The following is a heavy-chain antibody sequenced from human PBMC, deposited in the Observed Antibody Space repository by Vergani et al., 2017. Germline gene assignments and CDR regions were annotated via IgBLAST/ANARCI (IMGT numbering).Heavy chain of an antibody. D-gene: IGHD2-15*01. V-gene: IGHV3-74*01. CDR2: INSDGSST. CDR1: GFTFSSYW. Sequence: EVQLVESGGGLVQPGGSLRLSCAASGFTFSSYWMHWVRQAPGKGLVWVSRINSDGSSTSYADSVKGRFTISRDNAKNTLYLQMNSLRAEDTAVYYCAAVVAAPNWFDPWGQGTLVTVSS. CDR3: AAVVAAPNWFDP. J-gene: IGHJ5*02.